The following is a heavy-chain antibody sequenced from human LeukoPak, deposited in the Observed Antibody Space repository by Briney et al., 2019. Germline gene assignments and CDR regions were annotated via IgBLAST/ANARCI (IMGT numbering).Heavy chain of an antibody. CDR1: GFTFDDYT. CDR2: ISWDGGST. CDR3: ACGLDYYDSSGLDY. V-gene: IGHV3-43*01. J-gene: IGHJ4*02. D-gene: IGHD3-22*01. Sequence: GGSLRLSCAASGFTFDDYTMHWVRQAPGKGLEWVSLISWDGGSTYYADSVKGRFTISRDNSKNSLYLQMNSLRTEDTALYYCACGLDYYDSSGLDYWGQGTLVTVSS.